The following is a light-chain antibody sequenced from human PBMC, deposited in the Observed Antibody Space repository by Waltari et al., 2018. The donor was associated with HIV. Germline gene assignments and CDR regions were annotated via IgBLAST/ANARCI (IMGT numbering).Light chain of an antibody. CDR2: GNT. CDR1: SSNIGNNY. V-gene: IGLV1-40*01. J-gene: IGLJ2*01. Sequence: QSVLTQPPSVSAAPGQKVTISCSGSSSNIGNNYVSWYQQLPGTAPKLLIHGNTNRASGGPDRFSGSNSGSSASLAIAGLQAEDEADYHCQSYDDSLSGSVFGGGTKLTVL. CDR3: QSYDDSLSGSV.